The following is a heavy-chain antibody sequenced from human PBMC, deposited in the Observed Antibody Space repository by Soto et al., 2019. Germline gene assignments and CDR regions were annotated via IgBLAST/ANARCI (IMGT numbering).Heavy chain of an antibody. CDR1: GFTFTSSA. CDR3: AAVPRGYSGHVGVDP. Sequence: ASVKVSCKASGFTFTSSAMQWVRQARGQRLEWIGWIVVGSGNTNYAQKFQERVTITRDMSTSTAYMELSSLRSEDTAVYYCAAVPRGYSGHVGVDPWGQGTLVTVSS. J-gene: IGHJ5*02. D-gene: IGHD5-12*01. CDR2: IVVGSGNT. V-gene: IGHV1-58*02.